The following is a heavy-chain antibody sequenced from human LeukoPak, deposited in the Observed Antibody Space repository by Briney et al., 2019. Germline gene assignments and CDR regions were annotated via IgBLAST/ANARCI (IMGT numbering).Heavy chain of an antibody. D-gene: IGHD2-15*01. V-gene: IGHV3-49*03. J-gene: IGHJ4*02. Sequence: GGSLRLSCTASGFTFGEDAMSWFRQAPGKGLEWLGFIRTKTNGATAEYAASVKGRFSISRDDSNSIAYLQMNSLKTEDTAVYYCARLIVVVVAASSYFHSWGQGTRVTVPS. CDR1: GFTFGEDA. CDR2: IRTKTNGATA. CDR3: ARLIVVVVAASSYFHS.